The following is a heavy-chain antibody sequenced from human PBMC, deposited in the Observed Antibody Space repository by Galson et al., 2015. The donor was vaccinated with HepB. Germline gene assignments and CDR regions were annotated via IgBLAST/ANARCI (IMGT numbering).Heavy chain of an antibody. J-gene: IGHJ3*02. CDR3: ARDLRGLQWELRAFDI. V-gene: IGHV3-48*04. D-gene: IGHD1-26*01. Sequence: SLRLSCAASGFTFSSYSMNWVRQAPGKGLEWVSYISSSSSTIYYADSVKGRFTTSRDNAKNSLYLQMNSLRAEDTAVYYCARDLRGLQWELRAFDIWGQGTMVTVSS. CDR1: GFTFSSYS. CDR2: ISSSSSTI.